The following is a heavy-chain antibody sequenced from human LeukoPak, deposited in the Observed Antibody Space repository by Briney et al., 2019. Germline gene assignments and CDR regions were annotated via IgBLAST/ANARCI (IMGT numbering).Heavy chain of an antibody. V-gene: IGHV3-23*01. J-gene: IGHJ4*02. CDR2: ISGGGVNT. Sequence: GGSLRLSCAASGFTFSSYAMSWVRQAPGKGLEGVSTISGGGVNTYYADSVRGRFTISRDNSKNTLYLQMNSLRAEDTAVYYCAKLSGWTGWFFDYWGQGTVVTVSS. D-gene: IGHD6-19*01. CDR1: GFTFSSYA. CDR3: AKLSGWTGWFFDY.